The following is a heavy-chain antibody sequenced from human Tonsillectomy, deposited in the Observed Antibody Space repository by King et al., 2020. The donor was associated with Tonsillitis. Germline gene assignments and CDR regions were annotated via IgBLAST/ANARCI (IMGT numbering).Heavy chain of an antibody. CDR1: GFTVNSNY. CDR3: ARDPPVTTDYGMDV. Sequence: QLVQSGGGLIQPGGSLRLSCAASGFTVNSNYMSWVHQAPGKGLEWVSVIYTGGSTYYADSVKGRFTISRDNSKNTVYLQMNSLRAEDTAVYYCARDPPVTTDYGMDVWGQGTTVTVSS. D-gene: IGHD4-17*01. V-gene: IGHV3-53*01. J-gene: IGHJ6*02. CDR2: IYTGGST.